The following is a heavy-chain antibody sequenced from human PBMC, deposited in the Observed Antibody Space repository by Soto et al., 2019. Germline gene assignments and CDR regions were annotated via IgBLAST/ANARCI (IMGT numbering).Heavy chain of an antibody. D-gene: IGHD1-20*01. CDR1: GGSISSYY. CDR3: ARGPWYFVASPGDYGMDV. Sequence: QVQLQESGPGLVKPSETLSLTCTVSGGSISSYYWSWIRQPPGKGLEWIGYIYYSGSTNYNPPLLSRVPVAVHTATNHFSRKLSSVTAADTAVYYCARGPWYFVASPGDYGMDVWGQGTTVTVAS. V-gene: IGHV4-59*01. J-gene: IGHJ6*02. CDR2: IYYSGST.